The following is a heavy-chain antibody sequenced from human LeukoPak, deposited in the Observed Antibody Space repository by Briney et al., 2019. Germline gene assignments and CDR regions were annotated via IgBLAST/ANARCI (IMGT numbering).Heavy chain of an antibody. J-gene: IGHJ6*02. CDR2: IYYSGRT. Sequence: PSETLSLTCTVSGGSISSYYWSWIRQPPGKGLEWIGYIYYSGRTNYNPSLKSRVTISADTSKNQFSLKLSSVTAADTAVYYCARDCGDYGGNSEVCYYGMDVWGQGTTVTVSS. CDR1: GGSISSYY. V-gene: IGHV4-59*01. CDR3: ARDCGDYGGNSEVCYYGMDV. D-gene: IGHD4-23*01.